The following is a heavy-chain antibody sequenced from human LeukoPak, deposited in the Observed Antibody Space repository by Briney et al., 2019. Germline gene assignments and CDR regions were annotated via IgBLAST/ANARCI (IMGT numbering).Heavy chain of an antibody. CDR3: ARVSSGATTVDY. V-gene: IGHV4-59*01. J-gene: IGHJ4*02. D-gene: IGHD1-26*01. CDR1: GGSISSYY. CDR2: IYYSGST. Sequence: PSETLSLTCTVSGGSISSYYWSWIRQPPGKGLERIGYIYYSGSTNYNPSLKSRVTISVDTSKNQFSLKLSSVTAADTAVYYCARVSSGATTVDYWGQGTLVTVSS.